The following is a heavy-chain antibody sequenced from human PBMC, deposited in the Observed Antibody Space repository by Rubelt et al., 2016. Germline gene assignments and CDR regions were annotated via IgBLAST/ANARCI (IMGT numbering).Heavy chain of an antibody. Sequence: ASGFTYTYSTMTWVRQAPGKGLEWVAVISYDGSNKYYADSVKGRFTISRDNSKNTLYLQMNSLRAEDTAVYYCAKGGDGYNPGYYYYYGMDVWGQGTTVTVSS. CDR2: ISYDGSNK. CDR1: GFTYTYST. V-gene: IGHV3-30*04. CDR3: AKGGDGYNPGYYYYYGMDV. D-gene: IGHD5-24*01. J-gene: IGHJ6*02.